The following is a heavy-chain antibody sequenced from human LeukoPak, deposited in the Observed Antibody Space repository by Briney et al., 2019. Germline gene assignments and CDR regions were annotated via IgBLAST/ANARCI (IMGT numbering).Heavy chain of an antibody. CDR3: AKSVAIYFYYGLDV. CDR1: GFTFSSYA. D-gene: IGHD3-3*01. V-gene: IGHV3-23*01. Sequence: GGSLRLSCAASGFTFSSYAMSWVRQTPGKGLEWVSAISGSGGSTYYADSVKGRFTISRDNSKNTLFLQMNSLRVEDTAPYYRAKSVAIYFYYGLDVWGQGTTVTVSS. J-gene: IGHJ6*02. CDR2: ISGSGGST.